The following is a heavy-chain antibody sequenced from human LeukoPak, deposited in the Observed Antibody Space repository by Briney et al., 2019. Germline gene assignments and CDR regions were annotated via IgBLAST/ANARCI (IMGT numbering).Heavy chain of an antibody. CDR2: ISWNSGGI. V-gene: IGHV3-9*03. D-gene: IGHD2/OR15-2a*01. CDR1: GFTFGDYA. Sequence: TGGSLRLSCAASGFTFGDYAMHWVRQAPGKGLEWVSGISWNSGGIGYADSVKGRFTISRDNAKNSLYLQMNSLRAEDMAFYYCAKGTSTSYYYFGPAEVWGQGTLVTVSS. CDR3: AKGTSTSYYYFGPAEV. J-gene: IGHJ4*02.